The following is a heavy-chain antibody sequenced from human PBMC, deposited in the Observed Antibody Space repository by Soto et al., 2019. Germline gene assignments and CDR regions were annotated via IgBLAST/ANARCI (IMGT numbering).Heavy chain of an antibody. D-gene: IGHD4-4*01. CDR3: ARDYFPRLTVTTGNWFDP. V-gene: IGHV1-18*01. CDR2: ISAYNGNT. J-gene: IGHJ5*02. Sequence: GASLKVSCKASGYTFTSYGISCVRQAPGQGLEWMGWISAYNGNTNYAQKLQGRVTMTTDTSTSTAYMELRSLRSDDTAVYYCARDYFPRLTVTTGNWFDPWGQGTLVTVSS. CDR1: GYTFTSYG.